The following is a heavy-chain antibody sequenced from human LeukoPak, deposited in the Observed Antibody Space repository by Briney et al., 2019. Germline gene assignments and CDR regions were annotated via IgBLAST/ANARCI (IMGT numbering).Heavy chain of an antibody. V-gene: IGHV1-18*01. CDR1: SDTFTSYG. CDR2: ISAYNGNT. CDR3: ARSGPCFDY. J-gene: IGHJ4*02. Sequence: GTLSVSCTASSDTFTSYGISWVRQAPGQGLEWIGWISAYNGNTNYAQKLQGRVTMTTDTSTSTAYMELRSLRSDDTAVYYCARSGPCFDYWGQGTLVTVSS. D-gene: IGHD2-15*01.